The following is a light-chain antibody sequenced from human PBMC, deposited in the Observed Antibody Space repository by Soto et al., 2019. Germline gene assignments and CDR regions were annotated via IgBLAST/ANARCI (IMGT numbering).Light chain of an antibody. V-gene: IGKV1-39*01. CDR1: QDINIY. CDR3: QQSYSNPQT. CDR2: DAS. Sequence: DIQMTQSPPSLFASVEDRVTITSRATQDINIYLNWYQQTKGKAPNLLIYDASNLEIGVPSRFSGSGSGTDFTLPISGLQTEDFETYYCQQSYSNPQTFGQGTKVDIK. J-gene: IGKJ1*01.